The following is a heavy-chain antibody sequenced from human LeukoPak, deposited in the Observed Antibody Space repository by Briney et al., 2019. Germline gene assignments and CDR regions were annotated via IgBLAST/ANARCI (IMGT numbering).Heavy chain of an antibody. Sequence: SETLSLTCTVSGGSIFSSNSYWGWIRQPPGKGLEWIGSIYYSGNTYYNASLKSRVTISVDTSKNQFSLKLNSVTAADTAVYYCAKERPPGLDYWGKGTTVTISS. CDR2: IYYSGNT. CDR1: GGSIFSSNSY. J-gene: IGHJ6*04. V-gene: IGHV4-39*02. CDR3: AKERPPGLDY. D-gene: IGHD3-9*01.